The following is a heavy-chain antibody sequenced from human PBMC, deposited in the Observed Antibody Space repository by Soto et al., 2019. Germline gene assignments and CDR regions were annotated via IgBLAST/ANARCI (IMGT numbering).Heavy chain of an antibody. Sequence: GESLKISCKGSGYSFTNYWIGWVRQMPGKGLEWMGIIYPGDSDTRYSPSFQGQVTISADKSISTAYLQWSSLKASDTAMYYCMSSSSCPVVPPAYYYYGMDVWGQGTTVTVSS. CDR3: MSSSSCPVVPPAYYYYGMDV. CDR2: IYPGDSDT. V-gene: IGHV5-51*01. CDR1: GYSFTNYW. D-gene: IGHD6-13*01. J-gene: IGHJ6*02.